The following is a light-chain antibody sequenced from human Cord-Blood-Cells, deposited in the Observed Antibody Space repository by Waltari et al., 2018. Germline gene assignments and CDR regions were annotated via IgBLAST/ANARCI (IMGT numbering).Light chain of an antibody. J-gene: IGKJ5*01. Sequence: DIQMTQSPSTLSASVGDRVTITCRASQSISSWVAWYQQKPGKAPKLLIYKASSLASGVPSRFSGSGSGTEFTLTISSLQPDDFATYCCRQYNSYLSTFGQGTRLEIK. V-gene: IGKV1-5*03. CDR3: RQYNSYLST. CDR2: KAS. CDR1: QSISSW.